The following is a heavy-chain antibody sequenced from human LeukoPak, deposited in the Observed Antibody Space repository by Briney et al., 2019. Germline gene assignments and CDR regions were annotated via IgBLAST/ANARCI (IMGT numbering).Heavy chain of an antibody. V-gene: IGHV4-61*05. CDR1: GVSISSSSYY. J-gene: IGHJ3*02. Sequence: SETLSLTCTVSGVSISSSSYYWGWIRQPPGKGLEWIGYIYYSGSTNYNPSLKSRVTISVDTSKNQFSLKPSSVTAADTAVYYCASADYGDYGDAFDIWGQGTMVTVSS. D-gene: IGHD4-17*01. CDR3: ASADYGDYGDAFDI. CDR2: IYYSGST.